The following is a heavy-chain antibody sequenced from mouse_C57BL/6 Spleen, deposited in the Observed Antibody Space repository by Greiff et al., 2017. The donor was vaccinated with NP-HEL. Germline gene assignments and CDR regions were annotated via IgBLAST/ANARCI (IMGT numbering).Heavy chain of an antibody. CDR2: IDPSDSET. J-gene: IGHJ3*01. V-gene: IGHV1-52*01. CDR1: GYTFTSYW. Sequence: QVQLQQPGAELVRPGSSVKLSCKASGYTFTSYWMHWVKQRPIQGLEWIGNIDPSDSETHYNQKFKDKVTFTVDKSSSTAYMQLSSLTSEDSAVYYCARSDQSFAYWGQGTLVTVSA. CDR3: ARSDQSFAY.